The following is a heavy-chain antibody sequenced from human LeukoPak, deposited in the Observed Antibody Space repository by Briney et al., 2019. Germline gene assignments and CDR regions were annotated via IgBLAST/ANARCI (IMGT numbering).Heavy chain of an antibody. CDR1: GGSISSSSYY. CDR2: IYYSGST. D-gene: IGHD2-2*01. J-gene: IGHJ5*02. V-gene: IGHV4-39*07. Sequence: SETLSLTCTVSGGSISSSSYYWGWIRQPPGKGLEWIGSIYYSGSTYYNPSLKSRVTISVDTSKNQFSLKLSSVTAADTAVYYCARDGYPGYCSSTGCYYYNWFDPWGQGTLVTVSS. CDR3: ARDGYPGYCSSTGCYYYNWFDP.